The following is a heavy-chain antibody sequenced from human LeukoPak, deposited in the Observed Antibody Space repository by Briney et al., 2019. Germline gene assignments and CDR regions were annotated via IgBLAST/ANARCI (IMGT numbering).Heavy chain of an antibody. CDR2: ISNNGGSS. CDR1: GFTFSAYA. D-gene: IGHD3-9*01. Sequence: PGGSLRLSCSASGFTFSAYAMYWVRQAPGKGLEYVSGISNNGGSSFYADSVKGRFTISRDNSKNTLYLQTNSLRTEDTAVYYCAKAEGYDILTGLDYWGQGTLVTVSS. J-gene: IGHJ4*02. V-gene: IGHV3-64*04. CDR3: AKAEGYDILTGLDY.